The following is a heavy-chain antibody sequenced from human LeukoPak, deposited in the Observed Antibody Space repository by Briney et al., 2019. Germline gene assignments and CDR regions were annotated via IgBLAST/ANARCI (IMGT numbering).Heavy chain of an antibody. CDR3: ARGYTAMVTLFWFDP. Sequence: ASVKVSCKASGGTFSNYAISWVRQAPGQGLEWMGGIIPIFGTANYAQKFRGRVTITADKSTRTAYMELSSLRSEDTAVYYCARGYTAMVTLFWFDPWGQGTLVTVSS. J-gene: IGHJ5*02. D-gene: IGHD5-18*01. CDR2: IIPIFGTA. V-gene: IGHV1-69*06. CDR1: GGTFSNYA.